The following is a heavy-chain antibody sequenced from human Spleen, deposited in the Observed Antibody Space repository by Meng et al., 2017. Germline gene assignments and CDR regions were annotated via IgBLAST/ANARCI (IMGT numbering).Heavy chain of an antibody. V-gene: IGHV5-51*01. CDR3: ARDRTIAVAGTGVYYGMDV. Sequence: GESLKISCKGSGYSFTSYWIGWVRQMPGKGLEWMGIIYPGDSDTRYSPSFQGQVTISADKSISTAYLQWSSLKASDTAMYYCARDRTIAVAGTGVYYGMDVWGQGTTVTVSS. CDR1: GYSFTSYW. CDR2: IYPGDSDT. D-gene: IGHD6-19*01. J-gene: IGHJ6*02.